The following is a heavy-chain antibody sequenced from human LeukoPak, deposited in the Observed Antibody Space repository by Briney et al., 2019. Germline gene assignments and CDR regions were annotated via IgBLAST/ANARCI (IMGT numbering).Heavy chain of an antibody. V-gene: IGHV3-23*01. Sequence: PGGSLRLSCAAFGFTLNTYAMSWVRQAPGKGLEWVSSVGGGGGDTYYAASVKGRFAISRDDSKNTLYLQMNSLRAEDTAVYHCAIYSGTYVYYFHCWGQGTLVTVSS. CDR3: AIYSGTYVYYFHC. J-gene: IGHJ4*02. D-gene: IGHD1-26*01. CDR1: GFTLNTYA. CDR2: VGGGGGDT.